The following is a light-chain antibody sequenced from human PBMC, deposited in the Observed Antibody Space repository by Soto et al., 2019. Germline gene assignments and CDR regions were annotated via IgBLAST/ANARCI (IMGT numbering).Light chain of an antibody. CDR3: MQALQTPLT. CDR2: MTS. V-gene: IGKV2-28*01. Sequence: DIVMTQSPLSLSVTPGEPASISRRSSQSLLHGDGYNYLDWFLQKPGQSPQLLISMTSNRASGVPDRFSGSGSGTDFTLKISRVEAEDVGIYFCMQALQTPLTFGGGTKVEIK. J-gene: IGKJ4*01. CDR1: QSLLHGDGYNY.